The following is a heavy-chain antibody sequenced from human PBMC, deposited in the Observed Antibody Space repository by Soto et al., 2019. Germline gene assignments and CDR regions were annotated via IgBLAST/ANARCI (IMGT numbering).Heavy chain of an antibody. CDR3: ARDEKEAGGPHGMDV. CDR2: IYYSGST. D-gene: IGHD3-10*01. CDR1: GGSVSSGSYY. J-gene: IGHJ6*02. V-gene: IGHV4-61*01. Sequence: SETLSLTCTVSGGSVSSGSYYWSWIRQPPGKGLEWIGYIYYSGSTNYNPSLKSRVTISVDTSKNQFSLKLSSVTAADTAVYYCARDEKEAGGPHGMDVWGQGTTVTVSS.